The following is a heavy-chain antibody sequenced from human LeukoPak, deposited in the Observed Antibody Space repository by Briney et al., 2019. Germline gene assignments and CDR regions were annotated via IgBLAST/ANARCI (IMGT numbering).Heavy chain of an antibody. Sequence: KPSETLSLTCTVSGGSISSYYWSWIRQPPGKGLEWIGYIYYSGSTNYNPSLKNRVTISVDTSKNQFSLNLSSVTAADTPVYYCARSRGNPHFDYWGQGTLVTVCS. CDR3: ARSRGNPHFDY. V-gene: IGHV4-59*12. CDR1: GGSISSYY. CDR2: IYYSGST. D-gene: IGHD4-23*01. J-gene: IGHJ4*02.